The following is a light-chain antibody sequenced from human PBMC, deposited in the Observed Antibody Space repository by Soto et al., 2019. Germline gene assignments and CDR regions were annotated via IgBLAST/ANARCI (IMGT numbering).Light chain of an antibody. CDR2: EVF. V-gene: IGLV2-14*01. CDR1: NSDVGGYNY. J-gene: IGLJ1*01. Sequence: QSVLTQPASVSGSPGRSITIPCTGTNSDVGGYNYVSWYQHHPGKAPKLMIYEVFNRPSGVSSRFSGSKSGSTASLTISGLQAEDEADYYCSSYTTTNTLYVFGTGTKVTVL. CDR3: SSYTTTNTLYV.